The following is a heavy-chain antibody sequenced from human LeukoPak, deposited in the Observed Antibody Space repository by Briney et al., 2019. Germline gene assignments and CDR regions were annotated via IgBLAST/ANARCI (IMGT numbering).Heavy chain of an antibody. D-gene: IGHD1-26*01. CDR1: GGSISSSSYY. V-gene: IGHV4-39*01. CDR2: IYYSGST. CDR3: ASEVGANLDFDY. J-gene: IGHJ4*02. Sequence: PSETLSLTCTVSGGSISSSSYYWGWIRQPPGKGLEWIGSIYYSGSTYYNPSLKSRVTISVDTSKNQFSLKLSSVTAADTAVYYCASEVGANLDFDYWGQGTLVTVSS.